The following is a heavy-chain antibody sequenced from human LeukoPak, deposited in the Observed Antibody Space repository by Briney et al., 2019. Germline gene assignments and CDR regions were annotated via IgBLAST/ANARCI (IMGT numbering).Heavy chain of an antibody. CDR2: IYFSGRT. D-gene: IGHD3-10*01. CDR3: ARGNPYGSGTDY. CDR1: GGSISSSSYY. Sequence: SETLSLTCNVSGGSISSSSYYWGWIRQPPGKGLEWIGSIYFSGRTYYNMSLKSRVTISIDTSKNQFSLKVNSVTAADTAVYYCARGNPYGSGTDYWGQGTLVTVSS. V-gene: IGHV4-39*07. J-gene: IGHJ4*02.